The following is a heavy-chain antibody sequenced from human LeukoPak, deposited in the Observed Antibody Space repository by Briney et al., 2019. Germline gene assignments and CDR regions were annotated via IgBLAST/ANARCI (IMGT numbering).Heavy chain of an antibody. CDR3: ARGLYYDFWSGYVYYYYGMDV. V-gene: IGHV1-8*02. CDR2: INPNSGNT. CDR1: GYTFTGYY. Sequence: GASVKVSCKASGYTFTGYYMHWVRQAPGQGLEWMGWINPNSGNTGYAQKFQGRVTMTRNTSISTAYMELSSLRSEDTAVYYCARGLYYDFWSGYVYYYYGMDVWGQGTTVTVSS. D-gene: IGHD3-3*01. J-gene: IGHJ6*02.